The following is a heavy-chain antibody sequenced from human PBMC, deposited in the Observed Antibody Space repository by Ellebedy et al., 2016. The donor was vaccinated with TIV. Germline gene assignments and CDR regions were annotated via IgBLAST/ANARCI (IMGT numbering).Heavy chain of an antibody. CDR1: GGSISSSSYY. J-gene: IGHJ4*02. V-gene: IGHV4-39*01. CDR2: IYYSGST. D-gene: IGHD3-22*01. Sequence: SETLSLXXTVSGGSISSSSYYWGWIRQPPGKGLEWIGSIYYSGSTYYNPSLKSRVTISVDTSKNQFSLKLSSVTAADTAVYYCARITMIVVVSLYYFDYWGQGTLVTVSS. CDR3: ARITMIVVVSLYYFDY.